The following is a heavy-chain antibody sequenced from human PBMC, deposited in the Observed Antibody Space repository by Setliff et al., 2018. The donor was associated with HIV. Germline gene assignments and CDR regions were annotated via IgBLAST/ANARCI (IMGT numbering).Heavy chain of an antibody. V-gene: IGHV4-38-2*01. J-gene: IGHJ4*02. Sequence: PSETLSLTCAVSGYSISSGYYWGWIRQPPGKGLEWVGNVDYTGSTNYNPSLKSRVTMSVDTSKNQFSLKLSSVTAADTAVYYCARLLVAGMLFDYWGQGTLVTVSS. CDR2: VDYTGST. CDR1: GYSISSGYY. D-gene: IGHD2-15*01. CDR3: ARLLVAGMLFDY.